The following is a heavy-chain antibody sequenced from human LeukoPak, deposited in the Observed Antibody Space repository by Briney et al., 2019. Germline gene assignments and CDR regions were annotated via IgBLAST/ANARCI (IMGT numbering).Heavy chain of an antibody. D-gene: IGHD3-9*01. J-gene: IGHJ4*02. CDR1: GFTFSSYG. V-gene: IGHV3-30*18. CDR3: AKDGGYFDWFGDY. CDR2: ISYDGSNK. Sequence: PGGSLRLSCAASGFTFSSYGVHWVRQAPGKGLEWVAVISYDGSNKYYADSVKGRFTIPRDNSKNTLYLQMNSLRAEDTAVYYCAKDGGYFDWFGDYWGQGTLVTVSS.